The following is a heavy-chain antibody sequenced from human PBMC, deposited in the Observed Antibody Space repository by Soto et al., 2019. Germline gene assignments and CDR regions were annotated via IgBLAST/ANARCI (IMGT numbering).Heavy chain of an antibody. Sequence: GESLKISCQGSGYSFTSNWITWVRPMPGKCMEGMGRIDPSDSYTNYSSYFQGHVAISVVEATSTSHLQWSSQMASDIATSYCQRPGEEGSLDYLGKGTPVTVSS. CDR1: GYSFTSNW. V-gene: IGHV5-10-1*01. CDR2: IDPSDSYT. CDR3: QRPGEEGSLDY. J-gene: IGHJ4*02.